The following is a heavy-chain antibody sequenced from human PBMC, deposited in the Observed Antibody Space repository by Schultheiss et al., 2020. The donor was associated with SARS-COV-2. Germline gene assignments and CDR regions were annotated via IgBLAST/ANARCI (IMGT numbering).Heavy chain of an antibody. Sequence: GGSLRLSCAASGFTFDDYAMHWVRQAPGKGLEWVSGISWNSGSIGYADSVKGRFTISRDNAKNSLYLQMNSLRAEDTALYYCAKSSSSWYFSWFDPWGQGTLVTVSS. CDR3: AKSSSSWYFSWFDP. J-gene: IGHJ5*02. CDR1: GFTFDDYA. CDR2: ISWNSGSI. D-gene: IGHD6-13*01. V-gene: IGHV3-9*01.